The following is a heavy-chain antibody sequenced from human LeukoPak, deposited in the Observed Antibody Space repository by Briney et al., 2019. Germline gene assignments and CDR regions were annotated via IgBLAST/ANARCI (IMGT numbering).Heavy chain of an antibody. CDR3: ARELREHGVFDI. CDR1: GFTFSNYI. D-gene: IGHD1-26*01. V-gene: IGHV3-53*01. CDR2: IYSDGST. Sequence: GGSLRLSCAASGFTFSNYIMNWVRQAPGKGLEWVSEIYSDGSTYYAASVKGRFSISRDNSKNTVYLQMSSLRAEDTDIYYCARELREHGVFDIWGQGTMVTVSS. J-gene: IGHJ3*02.